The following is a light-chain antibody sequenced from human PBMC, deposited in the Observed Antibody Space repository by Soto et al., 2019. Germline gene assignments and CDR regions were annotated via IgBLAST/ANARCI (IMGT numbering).Light chain of an antibody. V-gene: IGLV1-44*01. CDR3: AAWDDSLNGPV. Sequence: QSVLTQPPSASGTPGQRVTISCSGAYSNIGSHPVNWYQHLPGTAPKLLIYRNNQRPSGVPDRFSGSMAGTSASLAISGLQSEAEADYYCAAWDDSLNGPVFGGGTQLTVL. J-gene: IGLJ2*01. CDR2: RNN. CDR1: YSNIGSHP.